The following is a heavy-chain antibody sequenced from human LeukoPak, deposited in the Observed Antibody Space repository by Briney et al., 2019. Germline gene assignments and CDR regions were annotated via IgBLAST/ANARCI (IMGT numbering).Heavy chain of an antibody. D-gene: IGHD3-16*02. Sequence: ASVKVSCKASGYTFTSYDINWVRQATGQGLERMGWMNPNSGNTGYAQKFQGRVTMTRNTSISTAYMELSSLRSEDTAVYYCARGHSSIMGITFGGVIPLFDPWGQGTLVTVSS. CDR2: MNPNSGNT. CDR1: GYTFTSYD. J-gene: IGHJ5*02. V-gene: IGHV1-8*01. CDR3: ARGHSSIMGITFGGVIPLFDP.